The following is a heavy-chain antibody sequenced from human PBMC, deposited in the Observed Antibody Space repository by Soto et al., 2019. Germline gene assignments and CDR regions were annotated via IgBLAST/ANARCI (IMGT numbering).Heavy chain of an antibody. Sequence: QVQLVQSGAEVRKPGASVKVSCKASGYPYTNSYMHWVRQAPGQGLEWMGWIHPNTGGTNYAQKCQGRVTMSSERSVSTVFMELNRLTSDDTAIYFCASDFRTRGWFRQAGNFAMDVWGQGTTVTVS. CDR2: IHPNTGGT. V-gene: IGHV1-2*02. D-gene: IGHD6-19*01. CDR1: GYPYTNSY. J-gene: IGHJ6*02. CDR3: ASDFRTRGWFRQAGNFAMDV.